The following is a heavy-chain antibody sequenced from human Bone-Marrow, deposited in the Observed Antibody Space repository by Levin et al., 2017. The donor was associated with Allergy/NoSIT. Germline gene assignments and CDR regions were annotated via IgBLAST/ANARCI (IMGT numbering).Heavy chain of an antibody. J-gene: IGHJ4*02. D-gene: IGHD1-26*01. Sequence: MASETLSLTCTVSGDSVTRHEYYWAWIRQSPGKGLDFIGTIYYSGRAQYNPSLRSRVTISVDTSENRFSLRLNSLTAADTAVYYCARAVGVGSHPYYFDFWGQGTLVAVSS. CDR3: ARAVGVGSHPYYFDF. V-gene: IGHV4-39*07. CDR1: GDSVTRHEYY. CDR2: IYYSGRA.